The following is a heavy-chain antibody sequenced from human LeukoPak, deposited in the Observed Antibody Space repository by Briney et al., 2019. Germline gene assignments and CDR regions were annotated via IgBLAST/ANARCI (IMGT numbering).Heavy chain of an antibody. CDR2: IYHTGST. J-gene: IGHJ4*02. CDR1: GYSISSGYY. CDR3: ARDKDDYVWGTYRW. Sequence: SETLSLTCAVSGYSISSGYYWGWVRQAPGKGLEWIGSIYHTGSTDYNPSLKSRLTISVDMSKNQFSLNLRSVTAADTAVYFCARDKDDYVWGTYRWWGQGMLVTVSS. V-gene: IGHV4-38-2*01. D-gene: IGHD3-16*02.